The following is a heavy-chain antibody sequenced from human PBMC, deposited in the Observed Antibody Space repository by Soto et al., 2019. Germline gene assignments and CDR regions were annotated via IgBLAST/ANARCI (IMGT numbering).Heavy chain of an antibody. J-gene: IGHJ6*01. CDR2: IYPFESDT. CDR1: GYNFTRYC. CDR3: AVHGAQDYGDTNCGR. D-gene: IGHD4-17*01. V-gene: IGHV5-51*01. Sequence: PVAYLKITCKRSGYNFTRYCIGWVRQMPWKGLEWMGIIYPFESDTRYSPSFQGQVTISADKSISTAYLQWSSLKASDTAMYYCAVHGAQDYGDTNCGRWGQGTMVTSSS.